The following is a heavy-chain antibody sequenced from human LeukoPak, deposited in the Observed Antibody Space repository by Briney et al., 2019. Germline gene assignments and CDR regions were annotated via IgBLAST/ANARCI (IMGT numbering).Heavy chain of an antibody. Sequence: PSETLSLTCTVSGGSISSYYWSWIRQPPGKGLEWIGYIYYSGSTNYNPSLKSRVTISVDTSKNQFSLKLSSVTAADTAVYYCARVTSGYRVDVWGKGTTVTVSS. CDR3: ARVTSGYRVDV. CDR2: IYYSGST. CDR1: GGSISSYY. V-gene: IGHV4-59*12. J-gene: IGHJ6*04. D-gene: IGHD3-3*01.